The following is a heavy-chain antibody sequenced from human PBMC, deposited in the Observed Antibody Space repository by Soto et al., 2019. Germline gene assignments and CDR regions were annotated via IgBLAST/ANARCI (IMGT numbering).Heavy chain of an antibody. D-gene: IGHD5-18*01. J-gene: IGHJ4*02. CDR3: AREGTAMVTVDY. CDR1: GASIRSTY. CDR2: IYTSGST. Sequence: SETLSLTCTVSGASIRSTYWSWIRQSPGKGLEWIGRIYTSGSTNYNPSLKSRVTMSVDTSKNQFSLKLSSVTAADTAVYYCAREGTAMVTVDYWGQGTLVTVSS. V-gene: IGHV4-4*07.